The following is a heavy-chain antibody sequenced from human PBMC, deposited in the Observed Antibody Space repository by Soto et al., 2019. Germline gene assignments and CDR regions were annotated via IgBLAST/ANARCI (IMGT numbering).Heavy chain of an antibody. CDR1: GYTFTSYG. Sequence: ASVKVSCKASGYTFTSYGISWVRQAPGQGLEWMGWISAYNGNTNYAQKLQGRVTMTTDTSTSTAYMELRSLRSDDTAVYYCARDECSSTSCYYYYGMDVCGQGTTVTVSS. J-gene: IGHJ6*02. V-gene: IGHV1-18*01. CDR3: ARDECSSTSCYYYYGMDV. D-gene: IGHD2-2*01. CDR2: ISAYNGNT.